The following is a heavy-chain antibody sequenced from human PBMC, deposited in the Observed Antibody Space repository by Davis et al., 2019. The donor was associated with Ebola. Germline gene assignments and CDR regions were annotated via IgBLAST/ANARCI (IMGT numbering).Heavy chain of an antibody. CDR1: GGSIINSYY. CDR2: FYYSAST. D-gene: IGHD6-6*01. J-gene: IGHJ4*02. V-gene: IGHV4-39*01. Sequence: LSCTVSGGSIINSYYWGWIRQPPGKGLEWIGSFYYSASTYYNPSLKSRVTISVDTSKNQFSLKLSSVTAADTAVYYCARHAHIDGSSSPFDYWGQGTLVTVSS. CDR3: ARHAHIDGSSSPFDY.